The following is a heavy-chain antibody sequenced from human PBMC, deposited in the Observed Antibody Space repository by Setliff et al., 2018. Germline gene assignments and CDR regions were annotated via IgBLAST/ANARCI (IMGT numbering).Heavy chain of an antibody. CDR1: GYSFTSHY. D-gene: IGHD6-25*01. CDR2: INPGGLSS. CDR3: ARAGLAAAGRKGVFDH. J-gene: IGHJ4*02. V-gene: IGHV1-46*01. Sequence: ASVKVSCKTSGYSFTSHYMHWVRQAPGQGLEWMGIINPGGLSSSSTQKFEGRVTMTRDPSTSTVYMELNSLTSDDTAVYYCARAGLAAAGRKGVFDHWGQGTQVTVSS.